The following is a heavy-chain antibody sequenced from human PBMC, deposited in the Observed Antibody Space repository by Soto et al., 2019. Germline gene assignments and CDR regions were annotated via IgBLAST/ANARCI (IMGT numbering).Heavy chain of an antibody. D-gene: IGHD3-3*01. CDR2: TYYSRST. CDR3: ARHDVLRFLGPPWGGMDV. J-gene: IGHJ6*02. V-gene: IGHV4-39*01. CDR1: GGSISSSSYY. Sequence: SGTLSLTCTVSGGSISSSSYYWGWLRQPPGKGLEWIGSTYYSRSTYYNPPLKSRVTLSVDTSKNQLSLRLSSGTGADTSVYYCARHDVLRFLGPPWGGMDVRGQGTTVPVCS.